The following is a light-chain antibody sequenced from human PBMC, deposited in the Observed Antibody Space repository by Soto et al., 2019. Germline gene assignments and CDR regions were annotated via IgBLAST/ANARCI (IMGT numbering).Light chain of an antibody. J-gene: IGLJ2*01. CDR3: AAWDDSLSGLV. Sequence: QSALTQPPSASVTPGQRVTISCSGSSSNIGSNFVYWYQHLPGTAPKLLIYTDNQRPSGVPDRFSGSKSGTSASLAISGLRSEDEADYYCAAWDDSLSGLVFGGGTKLTVL. CDR1: SSNIGSNF. CDR2: TDN. V-gene: IGLV1-47*02.